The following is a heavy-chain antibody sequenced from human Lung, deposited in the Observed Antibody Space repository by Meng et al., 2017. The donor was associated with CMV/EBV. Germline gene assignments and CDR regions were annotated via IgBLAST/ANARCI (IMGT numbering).Heavy chain of an antibody. CDR1: VVTFSXYA. D-gene: IGHD3-9*01. V-gene: IGHV3-30-3*01. J-gene: IGHJ6*02. CDR3: ARGDWYDILTGRPYYYYYGMDV. CDR2: ISYDGSNK. Sequence: QVQLVESGXVVVQPGRALRLSGAASVVTFSXYAMHWVRQAPGKGLEWVAVISYDGSNKYYADSVKGRFTISRDNSKNTLYLQMNSLRAEDTAVYYCARGDWYDILTGRPYYYYYGMDVGGQGTTVTVSS.